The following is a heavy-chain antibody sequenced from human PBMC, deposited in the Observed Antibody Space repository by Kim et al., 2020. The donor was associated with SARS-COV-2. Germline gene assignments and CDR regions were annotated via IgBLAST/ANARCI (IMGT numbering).Heavy chain of an antibody. Sequence: YYADSVKGRFTISRDNSKNTLYLQMNSLRAEDTAVYYCARGKRFKGYFDYWGQGTLVTVSS. CDR3: ARGKRFKGYFDY. D-gene: IGHD3-3*01. J-gene: IGHJ4*02. V-gene: IGHV3-30*01.